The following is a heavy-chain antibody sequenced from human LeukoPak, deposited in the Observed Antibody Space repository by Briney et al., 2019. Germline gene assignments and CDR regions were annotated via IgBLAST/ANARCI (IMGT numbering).Heavy chain of an antibody. CDR1: GASLSTGGYY. V-gene: IGHV4-31*03. J-gene: IGHJ6*02. CDR3: ARDHSYYFGSETSTLDV. Sequence: PSETLSLTCNFSGASLSTGGYYWTWIRQPPGEGLEWIGYIYYTGSIDYNPSLKSRLTISLDTSKNQFSLKLNSVTAADTAVYYCARDHSYYFGSETSTLDVWGQGTAVTVSS. D-gene: IGHD3-10*01. CDR2: IYYTGSI.